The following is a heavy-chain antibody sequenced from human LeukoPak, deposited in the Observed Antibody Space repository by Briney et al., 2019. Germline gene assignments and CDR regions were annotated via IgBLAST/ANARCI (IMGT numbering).Heavy chain of an antibody. Sequence: GGSLRLSCAASGFTFSNAWMSWVRQAPGKGLEWVGRIKSKTDGGTTDYAAPVKGRFTISRDDSKNTLYLQMNSLKTEDTAVYYCSGYSSGWMFAFDIWGQGTMVTVSS. D-gene: IGHD6-19*01. J-gene: IGHJ3*02. CDR2: IKSKTDGGTT. CDR1: GFTFSNAW. CDR3: SGYSSGWMFAFDI. V-gene: IGHV3-15*01.